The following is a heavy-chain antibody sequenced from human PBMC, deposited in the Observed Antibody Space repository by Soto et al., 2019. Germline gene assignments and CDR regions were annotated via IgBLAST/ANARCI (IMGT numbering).Heavy chain of an antibody. CDR3: ARDIYSYGSVGTPDI. J-gene: IGHJ3*02. Sequence: PGGSLRLSCVASGFSFGSQGMHWVRQAPGKGLEWVAAISNDGNRQLYADSVKDRFTISRDNSRNTLDLQMNNLRTEDTGVYFCARDIYSYGSVGTPDIWGQGTRVTVS. D-gene: IGHD5-18*01. CDR1: GFSFGSQG. CDR2: ISNDGNRQ. V-gene: IGHV3-30*03.